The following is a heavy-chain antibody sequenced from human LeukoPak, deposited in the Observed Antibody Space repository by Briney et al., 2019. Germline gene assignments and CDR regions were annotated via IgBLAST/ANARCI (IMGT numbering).Heavy chain of an antibody. CDR3: AGPIAVAGVYYMDV. CDR1: GGSFSGYY. Sequence: SETLSLTCAVYGGSFSGYYWSWIRQPPGKGLEWIGEINHSGSTNYNPSLKSRVTISVDTSKNQFSLKLSSVTAADTAVYYCAGPIAVAGVYYMDVRGKGTTVTVSS. V-gene: IGHV4-34*01. D-gene: IGHD6-19*01. CDR2: INHSGST. J-gene: IGHJ6*03.